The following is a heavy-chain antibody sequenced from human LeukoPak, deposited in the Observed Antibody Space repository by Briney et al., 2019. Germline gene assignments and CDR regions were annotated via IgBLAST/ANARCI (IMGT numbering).Heavy chain of an antibody. Sequence: SQTLSLTCTVSGGSISSGSYYWSWIRQPAGKGLEWIGRIYTSGSTNYNPSLKSRVTISVDTSKNQFSLKLSSVTAADTAVYYCARGAGLGYCSGGSCYYYYMDVWGKGTTVTVSS. CDR3: ARGAGLGYCSGGSCYYYYMDV. J-gene: IGHJ6*03. D-gene: IGHD2-15*01. V-gene: IGHV4-61*02. CDR1: GGSISSGSYY. CDR2: IYTSGST.